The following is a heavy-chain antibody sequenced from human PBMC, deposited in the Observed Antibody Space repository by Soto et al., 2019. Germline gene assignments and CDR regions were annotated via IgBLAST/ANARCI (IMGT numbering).Heavy chain of an antibody. CDR1: GFTFGIYA. D-gene: IGHD2-15*01. V-gene: IGHV3-33*01. Sequence: PGGSLRLSCAASGFTFGIYAMHWVRQAPGKGLEWVAAVWYDGSNQYYGDSVKGRFTISRDNSKNTLSLQVNSLRAEDTAVYFCAREVSCSGGSCYRGNFDYWGTGTLVTVSS. CDR2: VWYDGSNQ. CDR3: AREVSCSGGSCYRGNFDY. J-gene: IGHJ4*02.